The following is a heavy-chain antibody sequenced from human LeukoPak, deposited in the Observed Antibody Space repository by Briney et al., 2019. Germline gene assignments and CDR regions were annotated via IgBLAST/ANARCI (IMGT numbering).Heavy chain of an antibody. CDR2: ISGSGGTT. Sequence: GGSLRLSCAASGFTFNTYAMSWVRQAPGKGLEWVSAISGSGGTTHYADSVKGRFTISGDNSKNTLYLQMNSLRAEDTAIYYCAKEMTTIYAYFDYWGQGTLVTVSS. J-gene: IGHJ4*02. V-gene: IGHV3-23*01. CDR1: GFTFNTYA. CDR3: AKEMTTIYAYFDY. D-gene: IGHD5-24*01.